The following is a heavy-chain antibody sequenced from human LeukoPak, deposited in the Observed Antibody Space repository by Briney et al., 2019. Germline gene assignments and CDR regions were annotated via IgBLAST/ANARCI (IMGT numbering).Heavy chain of an antibody. J-gene: IGHJ4*02. CDR1: GYTFTSHG. D-gene: IGHD5-18*01. Sequence: ASVKVSCKASGYTFTSHGISWVRQAPGQGLEWMGWISAYNGNTNYAQKLQGRVTMTTDTSTSTAYMELRSLRSDDTAVYYCARDGVYSYGLLRFDYWGQGTLVTVSS. CDR2: ISAYNGNT. CDR3: ARDGVYSYGLLRFDY. V-gene: IGHV1-18*01.